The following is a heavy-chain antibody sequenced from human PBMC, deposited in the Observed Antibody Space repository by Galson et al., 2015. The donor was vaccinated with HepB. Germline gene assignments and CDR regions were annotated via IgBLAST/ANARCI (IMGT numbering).Heavy chain of an antibody. V-gene: IGHV5-51*03. CDR2: IYPGDSDT. J-gene: IGHJ6*03. CDR3: ARRQWELRDYYYYSMDV. CDR1: GYSFTSYW. Sequence: QSGAEVKKPGESLKISCKGSGYSFTSYWIGWVRQMPGKGLEWMGIIYPGDSDTRYSPSFQGQVTISADKSISTAYLQWSSLKASDTAMYYCARRQWELRDYYYYSMDVWGKGTTVTVSS. D-gene: IGHD1-26*01.